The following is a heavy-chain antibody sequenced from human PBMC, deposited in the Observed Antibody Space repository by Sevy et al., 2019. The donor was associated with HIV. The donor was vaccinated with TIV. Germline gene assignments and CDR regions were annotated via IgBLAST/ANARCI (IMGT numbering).Heavy chain of an antibody. Sequence: SETLSLTCTVSGGSISGYYWSWIRQSPGKGLEWIAYTHSNGNTNYNPSLKSRVTISIDTSKNQFSLKLSSVTAADTAVYYCTRHRYTLVRGIIMPWFDPWGQGTLVTVSS. CDR3: TRHRYTLVRGIIMPWFDP. D-gene: IGHD3-10*01. V-gene: IGHV4-59*01. CDR1: GGSISGYY. J-gene: IGHJ5*02. CDR2: THSNGNT.